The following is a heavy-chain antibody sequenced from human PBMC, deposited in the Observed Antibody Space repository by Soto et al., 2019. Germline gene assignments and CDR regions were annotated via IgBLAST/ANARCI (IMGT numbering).Heavy chain of an antibody. Sequence: WETLSLTCTVSGGAISSYYWSWIRQPPGKGLEWIGYIYYSGSTNYNPSLKSRVTISVDTSKNQFSLKLSSVTAADTAVYYCARESGSMTTVTGLFDYWGQGTRVTVSS. CDR1: GGAISSYY. J-gene: IGHJ4*02. CDR3: ARESGSMTTVTGLFDY. V-gene: IGHV4-59*13. D-gene: IGHD4-4*01. CDR2: IYYSGST.